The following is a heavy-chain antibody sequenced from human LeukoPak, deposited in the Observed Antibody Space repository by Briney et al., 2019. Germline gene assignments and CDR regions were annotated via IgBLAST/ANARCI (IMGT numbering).Heavy chain of an antibody. D-gene: IGHD4-23*01. V-gene: IGHV4-59*08. CDR3: ARQNGGNLVFFDY. CDR2: IYYSGYT. Sequence: PSETLSLTCTVSGGSISSHYWSWIRQPPGKGLEWIGHIYYSGYTNYSPSLKSRVTISVDTSKNQFSLNLNSVTAADTAVYYCARQNGGNLVFFDYWGQGTLVTVSS. J-gene: IGHJ4*02. CDR1: GGSISSHY.